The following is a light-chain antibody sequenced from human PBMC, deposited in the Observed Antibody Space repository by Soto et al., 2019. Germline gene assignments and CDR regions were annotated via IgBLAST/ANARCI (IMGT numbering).Light chain of an antibody. Sequence: DIQMTQSPSSLSASVGDRVTITCQASQDISNYLNWYQQKPGKAPKLLIYDASNLETGVPSRFSGSGAGTDFVFTISSLQSEDIATYYCQQYDNLPTTFGGGTKVEIK. CDR3: QQYDNLPTT. CDR2: DAS. CDR1: QDISNY. J-gene: IGKJ4*01. V-gene: IGKV1-33*01.